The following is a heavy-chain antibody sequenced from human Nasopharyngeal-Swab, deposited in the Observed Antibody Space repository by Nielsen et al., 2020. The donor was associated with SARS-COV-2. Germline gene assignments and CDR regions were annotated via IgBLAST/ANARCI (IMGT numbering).Heavy chain of an antibody. V-gene: IGHV3-7*03. CDR1: GFTFSHYW. CDR2: IRQDGAEI. CDR3: ARGGIVGASTYWYFDV. Sequence: GESLKISCAASGFTFSHYWMTWVRQAPGKGLEWVASIRQDGAEIYYVDSVKGRFAISRDTAKNSLYLQMNSLRADDTALYYCARGGIVGASTYWYFDVWGRGTPVTVSS. J-gene: IGHJ2*01. D-gene: IGHD1-26*01.